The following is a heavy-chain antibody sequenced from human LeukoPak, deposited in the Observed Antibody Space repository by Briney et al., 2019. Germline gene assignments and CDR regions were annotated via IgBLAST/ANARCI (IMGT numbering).Heavy chain of an antibody. J-gene: IGHJ4*02. V-gene: IGHV3-30*02. CDR2: IRYDGSNK. CDR3: AKDPTGYVSVLDY. CDR1: GFTFSSYG. D-gene: IGHD3-16*01. Sequence: GGSLRLSCAASGFTFSSYGMHGVRQAPARGLVGGEFIRYDGSNKYYADSVKGRFTIPRDNSKNTLYLQMNSLRAEDTAVYYCAKDPTGYVSVLDYGGQGTLVTLSS.